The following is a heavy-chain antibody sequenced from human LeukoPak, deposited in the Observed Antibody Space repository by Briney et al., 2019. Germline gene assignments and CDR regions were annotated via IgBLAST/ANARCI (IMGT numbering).Heavy chain of an antibody. CDR3: ARGGGEVDY. Sequence: TGGSLRLSCAASGFTFSSYIMNWVRQAPGKGLDWVSSISSSSSYIYYADSVKGRFTISRDNAKNSLYLQMNSLRAEDTAVFYCARGGGEVDYWGQGTLVTVSS. V-gene: IGHV3-21*01. D-gene: IGHD3-16*01. J-gene: IGHJ4*02. CDR1: GFTFSSYI. CDR2: ISSSSSYI.